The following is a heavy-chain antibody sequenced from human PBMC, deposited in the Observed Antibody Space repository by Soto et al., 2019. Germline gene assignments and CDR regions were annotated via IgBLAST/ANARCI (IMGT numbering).Heavy chain of an antibody. D-gene: IGHD3-9*01. CDR2: IIPIFGTA. V-gene: IGHV1-69*13. Sequence: EASVKVSCKASGGTFSSYAISWVRQAPGQGLEWMGGIIPIFGTANYAQKFQGRVTITADESTSTAYMELSSLRSEDTAVYYCARGGDLNFDWYYSQDYYGMDAWGQGTTVTVSS. CDR3: ARGGDLNFDWYYSQDYYGMDA. CDR1: GGTFSSYA. J-gene: IGHJ6*02.